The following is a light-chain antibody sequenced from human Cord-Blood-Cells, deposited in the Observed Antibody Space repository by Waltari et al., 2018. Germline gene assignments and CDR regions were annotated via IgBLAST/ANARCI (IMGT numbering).Light chain of an antibody. CDR3: SSYTSSSTVV. CDR2: DVS. CDR1: SSDVGGHNY. J-gene: IGLJ2*01. Sequence: QSALTQPGPVSGSPGQSLTLTCTGTSSDVGGHNYFPWYQQHPGKAPKLMIYDVSNRPSGVSNRFSGSKSGNTASLTISGLQAEDEADYYCSSYTSSSTVVFGGGTKLTVL. V-gene: IGLV2-14*01.